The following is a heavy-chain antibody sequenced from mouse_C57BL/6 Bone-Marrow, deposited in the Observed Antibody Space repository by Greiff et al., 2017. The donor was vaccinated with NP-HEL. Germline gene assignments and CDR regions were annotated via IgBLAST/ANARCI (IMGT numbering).Heavy chain of an antibody. Sequence: EVQLQQSGTVLARPGASVKMSCKTSGYTFTSYWMHWVKQRPGQGLEWIGAIYPGNSDTSYNQKFKGKAKLTAVTSASTAYMELSSLTNEDSAVYYCTRSPYGFYAMDYWGQGTSVTVSS. J-gene: IGHJ4*01. CDR2: IYPGNSDT. CDR3: TRSPYGFYAMDY. V-gene: IGHV1-5*01. D-gene: IGHD2-2*01. CDR1: GYTFTSYW.